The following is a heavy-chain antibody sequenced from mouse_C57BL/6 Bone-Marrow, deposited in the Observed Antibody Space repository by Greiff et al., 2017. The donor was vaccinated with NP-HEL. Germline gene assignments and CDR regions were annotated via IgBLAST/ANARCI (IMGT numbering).Heavy chain of an antibody. Sequence: VQLQQPGAELVKPGASVKMSCKASGYTFTSYWITWVKQRPGQGLEWIGDIYPGSGSTNYNEKFKSKATLTVDTSSSTAYMQLSSLTSEDSAVYYCARRDYYGSSSHWYFDVWGTGTTVTVSS. CDR1: GYTFTSYW. J-gene: IGHJ1*03. CDR2: IYPGSGST. CDR3: ARRDYYGSSSHWYFDV. V-gene: IGHV1-55*01. D-gene: IGHD1-1*01.